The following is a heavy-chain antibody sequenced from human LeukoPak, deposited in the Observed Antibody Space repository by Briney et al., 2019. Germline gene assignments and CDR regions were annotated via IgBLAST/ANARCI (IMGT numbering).Heavy chain of an antibody. V-gene: IGHV1-8*03. CDR1: RYTFTSYD. J-gene: IGHJ6*03. CDR3: ARGASGIAAAGTTGLSYYYMDV. D-gene: IGHD6-13*01. CDR2: MNPNSGNT. Sequence: WASVKVSCKASRYTFTSYDTNWVRQATGQGLEWMGWMNPNSGNTGYAQKFQGRVTITRNTSISTAYMELSSLRSEDTAVYYCARGASGIAAAGTTGLSYYYMDVWGKGTTVTVSS.